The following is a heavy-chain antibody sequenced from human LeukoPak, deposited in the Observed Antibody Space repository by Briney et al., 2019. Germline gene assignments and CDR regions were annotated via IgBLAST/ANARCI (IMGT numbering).Heavy chain of an antibody. Sequence: PGGSLRLSCAASGFTFSSYWMSWVRQAPGKGLEWVANIKQGGSEKYYVDSVKGRFTISRDNAKNSLYLQMNSLRAEDTAVYYCAKVIRYFDPYYMDVWGKGTTVTISS. CDR1: GFTFSSYW. J-gene: IGHJ6*03. CDR2: IKQGGSEK. V-gene: IGHV3-7*01. D-gene: IGHD3-9*01. CDR3: AKVIRYFDPYYMDV.